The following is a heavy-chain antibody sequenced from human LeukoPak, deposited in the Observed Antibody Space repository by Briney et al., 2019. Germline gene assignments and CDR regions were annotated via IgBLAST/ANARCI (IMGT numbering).Heavy chain of an antibody. V-gene: IGHV3-21*01. Sequence: GGSLRLSCAASGFTFTRYSMNWVRQTPGKGLEWVSSISSGGHAKHYADSVKGRFTISRDNARNSLYLQMDALRVEDTAVYFCAGRYCSNGVCPFDRWGQGTLVTVSS. J-gene: IGHJ5*02. D-gene: IGHD2-8*01. CDR2: ISSGGHAK. CDR3: AGRYCSNGVCPFDR. CDR1: GFTFTRYS.